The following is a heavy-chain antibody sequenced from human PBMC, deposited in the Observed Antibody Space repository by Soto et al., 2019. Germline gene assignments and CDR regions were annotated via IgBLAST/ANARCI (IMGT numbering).Heavy chain of an antibody. J-gene: IGHJ4*02. Sequence: ASVKVSCKASGGTFSSYAISWVRQAPGQGLEWMGGIIPIFGTANYAQKFQGRVTITADESTSTAYMELSSLRSEDTAVYYCARERYYYDSSGYYWHYWGQGTLVTVSS. CDR3: ARERYYYDSSGYYWHY. CDR1: GGTFSSYA. D-gene: IGHD3-22*01. CDR2: IIPIFGTA. V-gene: IGHV1-69*13.